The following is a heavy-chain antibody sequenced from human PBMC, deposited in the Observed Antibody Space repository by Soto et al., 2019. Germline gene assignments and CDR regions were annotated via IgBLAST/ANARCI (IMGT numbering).Heavy chain of an antibody. Sequence: PETRSLTCTVACGSTRSSSYYWDWLLEPPGEGLEWIGSIFYSATTQNNPSIKRRVNITVETYTNQFSLTLSSVTAADTAVYYCGRMGYDSSAYYDDIDYWGQGALVTVSS. D-gene: IGHD3-22*01. CDR3: GRMGYDSSAYYDDIDY. CDR1: CGSTRSSSYY. CDR2: IFYSATT. J-gene: IGHJ4*02. V-gene: IGHV4-39*01.